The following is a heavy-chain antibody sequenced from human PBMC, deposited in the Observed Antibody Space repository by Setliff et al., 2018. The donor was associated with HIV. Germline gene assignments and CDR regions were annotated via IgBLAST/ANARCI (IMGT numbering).Heavy chain of an antibody. D-gene: IGHD3-22*01. J-gene: IGHJ5*02. CDR2: INPNSGGT. V-gene: IGHV1-2*04. Sequence: ASVNVSCKASRYAFTGYYMHWVRQAPGQGLEWMGWINPNSGGTNYAQKFQGWVTMTRDTSISTAYMELRRVRSDDAAVYFCARGRTYDSSIYFGNWFDPWGQGTLVTVSS. CDR1: RYAFTGYY. CDR3: ARGRTYDSSIYFGNWFDP.